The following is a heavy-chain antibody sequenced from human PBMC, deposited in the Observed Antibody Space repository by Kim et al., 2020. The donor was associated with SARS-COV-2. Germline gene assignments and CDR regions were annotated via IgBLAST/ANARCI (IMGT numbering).Heavy chain of an antibody. Sequence: ASVKVSCKASGYTFTSYAMHWVRQAPGQRLEWMGWINAGNGNTKYSQKFQGRVTITRDTSASTAYMELSSLRSEDTAVYYCARDRRGYCSGGSCYPAGYWGQGTLVTVSS. V-gene: IGHV1-3*01. D-gene: IGHD2-15*01. J-gene: IGHJ4*02. CDR1: GYTFTSYA. CDR3: ARDRRGYCSGGSCYPAGY. CDR2: INAGNGNT.